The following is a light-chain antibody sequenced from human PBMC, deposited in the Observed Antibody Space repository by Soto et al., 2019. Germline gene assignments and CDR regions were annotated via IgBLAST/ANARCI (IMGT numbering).Light chain of an antibody. V-gene: IGKV3-20*01. CDR3: QQYGSSPQT. CDR2: GAS. CDR1: QSVSSTY. J-gene: IGKJ1*01. Sequence: EIVLTQSPGTLSLSPGKGATLSCRASQSVSSTYLAWYQQKAGQAPRLLIYGASSRATGIPDRFSGSGSGTDFTLTISRLEPEDFAVYYCQQYGSSPQTFGQGTKVDIK.